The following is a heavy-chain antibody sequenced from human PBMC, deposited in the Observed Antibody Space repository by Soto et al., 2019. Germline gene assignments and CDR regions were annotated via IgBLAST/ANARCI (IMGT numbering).Heavy chain of an antibody. CDR2: IIPIFGTA. CDR1: GGTFSSYA. Sequence: SVKVSCKASGGTFSSYAISWVRQAPGQGLEWMGGIIPIFGTANYAQKFQGRVTITADESTSTAYMELSSLRSEDTAVYYCAGLYCSSTSCCPQLGMDVWGQGTTVTVSS. V-gene: IGHV1-69*13. CDR3: AGLYCSSTSCCPQLGMDV. D-gene: IGHD2-2*01. J-gene: IGHJ6*02.